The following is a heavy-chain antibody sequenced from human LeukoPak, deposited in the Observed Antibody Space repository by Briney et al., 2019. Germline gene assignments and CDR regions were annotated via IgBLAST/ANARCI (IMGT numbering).Heavy chain of an antibody. CDR1: GYTFTGYY. D-gene: IGHD2-15*01. J-gene: IGHJ6*02. CDR3: ARPLVVVAEEYYYYGMDV. V-gene: IGHV1-2*02. Sequence: ASVRVSCKASGYTFTGYYMHWVRQAPGQGPEWMGWLNPDSGGTNYAQNFQARVTMTRDTSITTAYMELTRLTSDDTAVYYCARPLVVVAEEYYYYGMDVWGQGTTVTVSS. CDR2: LNPDSGGT.